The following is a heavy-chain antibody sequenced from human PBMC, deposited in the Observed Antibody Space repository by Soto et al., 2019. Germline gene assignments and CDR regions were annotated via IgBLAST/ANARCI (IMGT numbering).Heavy chain of an antibody. CDR3: ARGTLGYCSGGSCYSESWFDP. Sequence: EVQLVESGGGLVKPGGSLRLSCAASGFTFSSYSMNWVRQAPGKGLEWVSSISSSSIYIYYADSVKGRFTISRDNAKNSLYLQMNSLRAEDTAVYYCARGTLGYCSGGSCYSESWFDPWGQGTLVTVSS. D-gene: IGHD2-15*01. V-gene: IGHV3-21*01. CDR2: ISSSSIYI. CDR1: GFTFSSYS. J-gene: IGHJ5*02.